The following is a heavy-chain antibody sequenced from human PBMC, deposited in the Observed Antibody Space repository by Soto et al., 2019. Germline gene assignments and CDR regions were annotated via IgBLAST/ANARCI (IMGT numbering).Heavy chain of an antibody. CDR3: ARERYGSGSPFDS. Sequence: QVQLQESGPGLVKPSGTLSLTCTVSGGSIFSSSWWSWVRQPPGKGLEWIGEIYHSGSKNYDPSLTSRVTITVDKSKNQFSLKLTSVTAADTAIYYCARERYGSGSPFDSWGQGILVTVSS. J-gene: IGHJ4*02. CDR2: IYHSGSK. CDR1: GGSIFSSSW. V-gene: IGHV4-4*02. D-gene: IGHD3-10*01.